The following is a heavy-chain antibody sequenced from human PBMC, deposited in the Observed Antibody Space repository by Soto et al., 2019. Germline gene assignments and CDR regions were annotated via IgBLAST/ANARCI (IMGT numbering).Heavy chain of an antibody. CDR1: GGSISSYY. CDR2: IYYSGST. V-gene: IGHV4-59*08. Sequence: PSETLSLTCTVSGGSISSYYWSWIRQPPGKGLEWIGYIYYSGSTNYNPSLKSRVTISVDTSKNQFSLKLSSVTAADTAVYYCARHRGMGPLDEISWFDPWGQGTLVTVSS. J-gene: IGHJ5*02. CDR3: ARHRGMGPLDEISWFDP. D-gene: IGHD3-3*01.